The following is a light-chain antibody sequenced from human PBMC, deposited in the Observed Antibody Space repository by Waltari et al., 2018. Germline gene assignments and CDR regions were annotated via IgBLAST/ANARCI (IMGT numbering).Light chain of an antibody. CDR1: SSDVGSNNL. Sequence: QSALNQPASVSGSPGQSITISCTGTSSDVGSNNLVSWYQQHPGKAPKPMIYEGSKRPSGVSNRFSGSKSGNTASLTISGLQAEDEADYYCCSYAGSSTYVFGTGTKVTVL. CDR3: CSYAGSSTYV. V-gene: IGLV2-23*01. J-gene: IGLJ1*01. CDR2: EGS.